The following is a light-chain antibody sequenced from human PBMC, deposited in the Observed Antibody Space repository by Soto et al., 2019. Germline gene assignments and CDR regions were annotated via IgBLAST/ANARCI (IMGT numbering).Light chain of an antibody. V-gene: IGLV2-8*01. CDR2: EVN. CDR3: SSYAGNNNLV. CDR1: SSDVGNYDF. J-gene: IGLJ3*02. Sequence: QSVLTQSPSASGSPGPSVTISCTGTSSDVGNYDFVSWYQQHPGKAPKLVIYEVNKRPPGVPDRFAGSKSGNTASLTVSGLQADDEADYFCSSYAGNNNLVFGGGTKLTVL.